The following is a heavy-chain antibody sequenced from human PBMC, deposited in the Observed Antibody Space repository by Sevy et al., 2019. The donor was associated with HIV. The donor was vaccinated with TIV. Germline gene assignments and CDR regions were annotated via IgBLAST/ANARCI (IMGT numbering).Heavy chain of an antibody. CDR3: ARLNVYYYDDDGYYTTGNAFDI. D-gene: IGHD3-22*01. J-gene: IGHJ3*02. CDR1: GFSVSDTY. CDR2: IYSGDKT. Sequence: GGYLRLSCAASGFSVSDTYMSWVRQAPGKGLEWVSVIYSGDKTYHADSVKARFTISRDSSKNTIYLQLNSLRTEDTAVYYCARLNVYYYDDDGYYTTGNAFDIWGQGTMVTVSS. V-gene: IGHV3-53*01.